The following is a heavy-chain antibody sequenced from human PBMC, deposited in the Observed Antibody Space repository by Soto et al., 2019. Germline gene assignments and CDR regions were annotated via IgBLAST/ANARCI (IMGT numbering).Heavy chain of an antibody. CDR3: ARHNGPLYVGYYYDMDV. J-gene: IGHJ6*02. CDR1: GGSISSSSYY. V-gene: IGHV4-39*01. D-gene: IGHD3-16*01. Sequence: QLQLQESGPGLVKPSETLSLTCTVSGGSISSSSYYWGWIRQPPGKGLEWLGSIYYSGYTYYNPSLKSRVTISVDTSNNQFSLKLSSVTAADTAVYYCARHNGPLYVGYYYDMDVWGQGTTVTVSS. CDR2: IYYSGYT.